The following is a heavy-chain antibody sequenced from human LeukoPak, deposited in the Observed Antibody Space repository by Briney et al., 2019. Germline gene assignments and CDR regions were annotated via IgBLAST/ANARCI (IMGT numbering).Heavy chain of an antibody. CDR2: ISWNGGSI. V-gene: IGHV3-9*01. Sequence: GGSLRLSCAASGFTFDDYATHWVRQAPGKGLERVSGISWNGGSIDYADSVKGRFTISRDNAKNSLYLQMNGLRAEDTALYYCVKDRVGGRSSGFDYWGQGTLVTVSS. CDR3: VKDRVGGRSSGFDY. D-gene: IGHD6-19*01. CDR1: GFTFDDYA. J-gene: IGHJ4*02.